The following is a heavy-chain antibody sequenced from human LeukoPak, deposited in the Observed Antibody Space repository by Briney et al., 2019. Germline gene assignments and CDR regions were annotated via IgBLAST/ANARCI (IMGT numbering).Heavy chain of an antibody. CDR1: GFTFDDYA. Sequence: PGGSLRLSCVVSGFTFDDYAMHWVRQVPGKGLEWVSGISWNGDSIGHADSVRGRFIISRDNAKNSLYLQMNSLRPEDMALYYCAKDAMTGHCSSSSCHVGAFDTWGQGTMVTVSS. CDR3: AKDAMTGHCSSSSCHVGAFDT. V-gene: IGHV3-9*03. J-gene: IGHJ3*02. D-gene: IGHD2-2*03. CDR2: ISWNGDSI.